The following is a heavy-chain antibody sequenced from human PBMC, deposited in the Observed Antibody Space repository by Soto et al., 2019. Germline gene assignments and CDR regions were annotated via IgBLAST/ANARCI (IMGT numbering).Heavy chain of an antibody. CDR3: AQTLGLAVSGPGRFDL. J-gene: IGHJ2*01. D-gene: IGHD6-19*01. V-gene: IGHV1-69*12. CDR1: GGTFSRYA. CDR2: ITPLFGTP. Sequence: QVQLVQSGAEVKKPASSVKVSCKASGGTFSRYAISWVRQAPGQGREWLGGITPLFGTPNYAQSFQGRLTITADESTSTVYMELRSLRSEDTAVNYCAQTLGLAVSGPGRFDLWGRGTLVTVTS.